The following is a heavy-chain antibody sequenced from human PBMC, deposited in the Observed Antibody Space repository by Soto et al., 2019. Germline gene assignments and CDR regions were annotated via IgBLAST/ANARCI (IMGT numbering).Heavy chain of an antibody. CDR2: VYNSGST. Sequence: PSETLSLTCTVSGGSISSNYWTWIRQPPGKGLEWIGYVYNSGSTNYNPSLKSRVSISEDTSKSQFSLKVNSMTAADTAVYYCARYRREAVAGYTLDNWGQGILVTVSS. V-gene: IGHV4-59*01. CDR1: GGSISSNY. CDR3: ARYRREAVAGYTLDN. J-gene: IGHJ4*02. D-gene: IGHD6-13*01.